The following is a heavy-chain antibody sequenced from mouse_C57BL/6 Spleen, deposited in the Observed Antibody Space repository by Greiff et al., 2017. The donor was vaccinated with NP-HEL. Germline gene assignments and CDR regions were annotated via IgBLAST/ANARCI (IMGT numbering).Heavy chain of an antibody. CDR2: ISSGSSTI. D-gene: IGHD1-1*01. V-gene: IGHV5-17*01. CDR3: AKGGNYYGSLYYFDY. J-gene: IGHJ2*01. CDR1: GFTFSDYG. Sequence: EVKLMESGGGLVKPGGSLKLSCAASGFTFSDYGMHWVRQAPEKGLEWVAYISSGSSTIYYADTVKGRFTISRDNAKNTLFLQMTSLRSEDTAMYYCAKGGNYYGSLYYFDYWGQGTTLTVSS.